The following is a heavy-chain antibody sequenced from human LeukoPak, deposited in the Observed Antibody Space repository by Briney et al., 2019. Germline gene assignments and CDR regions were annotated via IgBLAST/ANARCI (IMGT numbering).Heavy chain of an antibody. V-gene: IGHV4-30-4*01. D-gene: IGHD3-22*01. CDR2: IYYSGST. J-gene: IGHJ4*02. Sequence: SQTLSLTCTVSGGSISSGDYYWSWIRQPPGKGLEWIGYIYYSGSTYYNPSLKSRVTISVDTSKNQFSLKLSSVTAADTAVFYCARGNGYYYDSSGYCVFDYWGQGTLVTVSS. CDR3: ARGNGYYYDSSGYCVFDY. CDR1: GGSISSGDYY.